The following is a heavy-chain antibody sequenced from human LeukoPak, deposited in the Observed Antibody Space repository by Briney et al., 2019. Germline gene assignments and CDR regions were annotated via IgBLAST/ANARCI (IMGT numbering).Heavy chain of an antibody. D-gene: IGHD3-10*01. CDR2: INSDGSST. CDR1: GFTFSSYR. J-gene: IGHJ1*01. Sequence: PGGSLRLSCAASGFTFSSYRMHWVRQAPGKGLVWVSRINSDGSSTSYADSVKGRFTISRDNAKNTLYLQMNSLRAEDTAVYYCARDFETPYYYGSGSYQGYFQHWGQGTLVTVSS. V-gene: IGHV3-74*01. CDR3: ARDFETPYYYGSGSYQGYFQH.